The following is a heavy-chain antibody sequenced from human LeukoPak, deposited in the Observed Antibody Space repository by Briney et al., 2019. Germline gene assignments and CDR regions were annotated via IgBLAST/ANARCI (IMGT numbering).Heavy chain of an antibody. CDR3: ARKSPGRGAFDI. D-gene: IGHD3-10*01. CDR2: INPNNGDT. J-gene: IGHJ3*02. V-gene: IGHV1-2*02. Sequence: ASVKVSCKASGYTFTTCYMHWVRLAPGQGPEWMGWINPNNGDTNYAQKFQGRVTMTRVTSITTAYMELSSLISDDTAVCYCARKSPGRGAFDIWGQGTMVTASS. CDR1: GYTFTTCY.